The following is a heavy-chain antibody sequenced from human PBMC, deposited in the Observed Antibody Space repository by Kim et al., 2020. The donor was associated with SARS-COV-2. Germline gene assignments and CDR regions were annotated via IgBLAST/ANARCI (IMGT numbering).Heavy chain of an antibody. D-gene: IGHD6-6*01. V-gene: IGHV3-48*02. CDR3: ARGSAARTYYYGMDV. J-gene: IGHJ6*02. Sequence: DSWKGRFTLSRDNASNSLYLQMNGLGDEDTAVYYCARGSAARTYYYGMDVWGQGTTVTVSS.